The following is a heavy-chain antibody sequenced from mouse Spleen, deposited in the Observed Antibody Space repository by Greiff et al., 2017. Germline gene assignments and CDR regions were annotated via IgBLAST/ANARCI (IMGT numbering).Heavy chain of an antibody. CDR1: GYSITSGYY. CDR3: ARDSYYGAFDY. CDR2: ISYDGSN. J-gene: IGHJ2*01. D-gene: IGHD2-10*01. Sequence: EVQLQQSGPGLVKPSQSLSLTCSVTGYSITSGYYWNWIRQFPGNKLEWMGYISYDGSNNYNPSLKNRISITRDTSKNQFFLKLNSVTTEDTATYYCARDSYYGAFDYWGQGTTLTVSS. V-gene: IGHV3-6*01.